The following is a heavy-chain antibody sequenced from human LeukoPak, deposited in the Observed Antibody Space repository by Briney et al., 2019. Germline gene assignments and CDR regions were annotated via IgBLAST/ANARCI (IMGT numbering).Heavy chain of an antibody. Sequence: ASVTVSCKAFGYTFTSYYVHWVRQAPGQGLEWMGIINPSGGTNYAQKFQGRVTMTRDTSISTAYMELSRLRSDDTAVYYCAREVPGATTPYFDYWGQGTLVTVSS. CDR3: AREVPGATTPYFDY. D-gene: IGHD5-12*01. CDR1: GYTFTSYY. V-gene: IGHV1-2*02. CDR2: INPSGGT. J-gene: IGHJ4*02.